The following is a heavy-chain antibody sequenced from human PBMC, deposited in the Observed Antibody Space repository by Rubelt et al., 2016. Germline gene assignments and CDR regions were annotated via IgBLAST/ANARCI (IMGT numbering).Heavy chain of an antibody. J-gene: IGHJ4*02. D-gene: IGHD6-13*01. Sequence: GRFTISRDNSKNTLYLQMNSLRAEDTAVYYCAKSIRFDTAAGTFDSWGQGTLVTVSS. V-gene: IGHV3-23*01. CDR3: AKSIRFDTAAGTFDS.